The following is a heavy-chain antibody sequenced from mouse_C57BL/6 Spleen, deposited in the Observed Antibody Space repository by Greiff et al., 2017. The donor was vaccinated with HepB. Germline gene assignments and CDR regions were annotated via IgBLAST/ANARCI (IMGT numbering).Heavy chain of an antibody. D-gene: IGHD3-3*01. CDR1: GFTFTDYY. CDR3: ARYGDGALLAY. J-gene: IGHJ3*01. V-gene: IGHV7-3*01. CDR2: IRNKANGYTT. Sequence: EVKLVESGGGLVQPGGSLSLSCAASGFTFTDYYMSWVRQPPGKALEWLGFIRNKANGYTTEYSASVKGRFTISRDNSQSILYLQMNALRAEDSATYYCARYGDGALLAYWGQGTLVTVSA.